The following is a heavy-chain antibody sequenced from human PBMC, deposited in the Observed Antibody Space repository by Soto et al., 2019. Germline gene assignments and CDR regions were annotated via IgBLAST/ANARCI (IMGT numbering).Heavy chain of an antibody. CDR2: NNPTTGGT. CDR1: GYTFTAQY. D-gene: IGHD6-19*01. CDR3: AKGDSSWVSWFDP. V-gene: IGHV1-2*02. Sequence: QVQLVQSGAEVKKPGASVKVSCKASGYTFTAQYVHWVRKAPGEGREWMGWNNPTTGGTRYGQKFQGRVTMTSDTYLSTAYLEVISLRPDDTTVYYCAKGDSSWVSWFDPWGQGTLVTVSS. J-gene: IGHJ5*02.